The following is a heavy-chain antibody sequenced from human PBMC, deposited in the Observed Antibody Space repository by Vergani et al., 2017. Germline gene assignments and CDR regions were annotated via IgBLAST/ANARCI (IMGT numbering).Heavy chain of an antibody. CDR3: ASGLWPYNWFDP. D-gene: IGHD3-16*01. CDR2: IIPIFGTA. J-gene: IGHJ5*02. Sequence: QVQLVQSGAEVKKPGASVRVSCKASGFTFTSYHIHWVRQAPGQGLEWMGGIIPIFGTANYAQKFQGRVTITADESTSTAYMELSSLRSEDTAVYYCASGLWPYNWFDPWGQGTLVTVSS. V-gene: IGHV1-69*01. CDR1: GFTFTSYH.